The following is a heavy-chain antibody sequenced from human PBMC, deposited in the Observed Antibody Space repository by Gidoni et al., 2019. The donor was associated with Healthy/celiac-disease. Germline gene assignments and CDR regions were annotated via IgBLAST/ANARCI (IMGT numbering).Heavy chain of an antibody. D-gene: IGHD1-26*01. CDR3: ASAVGAQNFDY. CDR2: ISSSSSYI. CDR1: GFTFSSYS. J-gene: IGHJ4*02. V-gene: IGHV3-21*01. Sequence: EVQLVESGGGLVKPGGSLRLSCAASGFTFSSYSMNWVRQAPGKGLEWVSSISSSSSYIYYADSVKGRFTISRDNAKNSLYLQMNSLRAEDTAVYYCASAVGAQNFDYWGQGTLVTVSS.